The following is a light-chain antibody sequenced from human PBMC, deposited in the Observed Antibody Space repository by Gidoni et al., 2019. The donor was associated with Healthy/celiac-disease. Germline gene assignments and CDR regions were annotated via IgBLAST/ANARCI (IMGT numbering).Light chain of an antibody. V-gene: IGKV3-11*01. CDR1: QSVRSY. J-gene: IGKJ1*01. Sequence: EIVLTQSPATLSLSPGERATLSCRASQSVRSYLAWYQQKPGQAPRLLIYDASNRATGIPARFSGSGSGTDFTLTISSLEPEDFAVYYCQQRSNWPPWTFXXXTKVEIK. CDR2: DAS. CDR3: QQRSNWPPWT.